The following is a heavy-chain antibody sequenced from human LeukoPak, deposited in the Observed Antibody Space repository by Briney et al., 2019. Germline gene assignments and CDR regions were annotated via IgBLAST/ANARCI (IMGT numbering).Heavy chain of an antibody. V-gene: IGHV3-53*01. Sequence: GGSLRLSCAASGFTVSSNYTSWVRQAPGKGLEWVSVIYSGGTTYYADSVKGRFTISRDNSNNTLYLQMNSLRADDTAVYYCARGPVTKFEIWGQGTILTVSS. CDR3: ARGPVTKFEI. CDR2: IYSGGTT. CDR1: GFTVSSNY. D-gene: IGHD4-17*01. J-gene: IGHJ3*02.